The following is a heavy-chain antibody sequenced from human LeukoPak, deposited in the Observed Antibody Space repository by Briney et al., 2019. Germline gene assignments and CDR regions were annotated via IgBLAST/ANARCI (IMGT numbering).Heavy chain of an antibody. J-gene: IGHJ4*02. D-gene: IGHD4-17*01. V-gene: IGHV1-18*01. CDR1: GYTFTSYG. CDR3: ASHSYGDFDMGY. Sequence: ASVKVSCKASGYTFTSYGISWVRQAPGQGLEWMGWISAYNGNTNYAQKLQGRVTMTTDTSTSTAYMELRSLRSDETAVYYCASHSYGDFDMGYWGQGTLVTVSS. CDR2: ISAYNGNT.